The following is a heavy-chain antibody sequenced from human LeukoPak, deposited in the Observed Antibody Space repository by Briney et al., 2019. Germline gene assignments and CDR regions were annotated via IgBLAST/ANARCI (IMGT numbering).Heavy chain of an antibody. J-gene: IGHJ4*02. Sequence: GGSLRLSRAASGFTFSSYAMHWVRQAPGKGLEWVAVISYDGSNKYYADSVKGRFTISRDNSKNTLYLQMNSLRAEDTAVYYCAGGQSYYFDYWGQGTLVTVSS. CDR1: GFTFSSYA. CDR3: AGGQSYYFDY. V-gene: IGHV3-30*04. CDR2: ISYDGSNK.